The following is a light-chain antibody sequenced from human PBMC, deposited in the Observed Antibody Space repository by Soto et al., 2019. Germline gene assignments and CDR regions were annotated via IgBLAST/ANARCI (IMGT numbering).Light chain of an antibody. CDR3: QQRSNWPPIT. CDR1: QSVSS. Sequence: EIVLTQSPGTLSLSPGERATLSCRASQSVSSIAWYQQKPGQAPRLLIYDTSNRATGIPARFSGSGSGTDFTLTISSLEPEDFAVYYCQQRSNWPPITFGQGTRLEIK. CDR2: DTS. J-gene: IGKJ5*01. V-gene: IGKV3-11*01.